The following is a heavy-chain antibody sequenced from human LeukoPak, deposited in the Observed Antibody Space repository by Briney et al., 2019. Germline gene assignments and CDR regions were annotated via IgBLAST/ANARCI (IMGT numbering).Heavy chain of an antibody. CDR3: ARVFNGGNYEGDY. V-gene: IGHV4-59*01. J-gene: IGHJ4*02. D-gene: IGHD4/OR15-4a*01. Sequence: SETLSLTCTVSGGSISSYYWSWIRQPPGKGLEWIGYIYYSGSTNYNPSLKSRVTISVDTSKNQFSLKLSSVTAADTAVYYCARVFNGGNYEGDYWGQGTLVTVSS. CDR1: GGSISSYY. CDR2: IYYSGST.